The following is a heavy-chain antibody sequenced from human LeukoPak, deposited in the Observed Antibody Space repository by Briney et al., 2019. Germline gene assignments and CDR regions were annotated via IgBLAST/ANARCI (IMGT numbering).Heavy chain of an antibody. J-gene: IGHJ5*02. CDR3: ARDNGYCSSTSCYTGVGWFDP. V-gene: IGHV1-69*04. CDR2: IIPILGIA. Sequence: SVKVSCKASGGTFSSYTISWVRQAPGQGLEWMGRIIPILGIANYAQMFQGRVTITADKSTSTAYMELSSLRSEDTAVYYCARDNGYCSSTSCYTGVGWFDPWGQGTLVTVSS. CDR1: GGTFSSYT. D-gene: IGHD2-2*02.